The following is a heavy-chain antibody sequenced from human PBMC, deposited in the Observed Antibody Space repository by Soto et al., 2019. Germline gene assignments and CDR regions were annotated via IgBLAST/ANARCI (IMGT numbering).Heavy chain of an antibody. V-gene: IGHV3-30*03. CDR2: ISHDGSTK. J-gene: IGHJ4*02. Sequence: QVQLVESGGGMVQPGRSLRLSCAASGFTFSSKGMHWVRQAPGRGLEWVAVISHDGSTKFYADSVKGRFSISRDNSKNTLYLEMNSLTGDDTAVYYCTGEVASGYWGQGTLVTVSS. CDR1: GFTFSSKG. CDR3: TGEVASGY. D-gene: IGHD2-8*02.